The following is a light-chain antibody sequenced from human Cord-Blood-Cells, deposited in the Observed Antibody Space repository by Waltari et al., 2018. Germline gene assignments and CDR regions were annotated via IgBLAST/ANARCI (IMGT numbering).Light chain of an antibody. CDR3: AAWDDSLSGWV. Sequence: QSVLTQPPSASGTPGQRVTISCSGSSPNIGSNYVYWYQQLPGTAPQLLIYRNNRRPAGVPCRFSGSKSGPSASRAISGLRAEDEADYYCAAWDDSLSGWVFGGGTKLTVL. CDR1: SPNIGSNY. V-gene: IGLV1-47*01. J-gene: IGLJ3*02. CDR2: RNN.